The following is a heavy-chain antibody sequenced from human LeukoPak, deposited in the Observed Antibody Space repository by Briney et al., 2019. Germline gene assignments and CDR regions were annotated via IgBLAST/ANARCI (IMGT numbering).Heavy chain of an antibody. V-gene: IGHV3-23*01. D-gene: IGHD4-23*01. Sequence: GGSLRLSCAASGFTFSSYAMSWVRQAPGKGLEWVSALRGSGHSTYYADSVKGRFIISRDNSKSTLYLQMNSLRAEDTAVYYCAKVIGFYDGSPYFDYWGQGTLVTVSS. J-gene: IGHJ4*02. CDR1: GFTFSSYA. CDR3: AKVIGFYDGSPYFDY. CDR2: LRGSGHST.